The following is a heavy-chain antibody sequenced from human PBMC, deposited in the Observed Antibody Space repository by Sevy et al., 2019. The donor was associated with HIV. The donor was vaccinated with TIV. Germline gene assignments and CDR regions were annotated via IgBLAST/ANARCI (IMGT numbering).Heavy chain of an antibody. D-gene: IGHD3-22*01. Sequence: ASVKVSCKVSGSTLTKLSMHWVRQAPGKGLEWMATFDPEDGETIYAQKFQGRVTMTEDTSTDTAYMEPSSLRSGDTAVYYCATTKDYYDSSGYPFDDWSQGTLVTVSS. CDR1: GSTLTKLS. V-gene: IGHV1-24*01. CDR2: FDPEDGET. CDR3: ATTKDYYDSSGYPFDD. J-gene: IGHJ4*02.